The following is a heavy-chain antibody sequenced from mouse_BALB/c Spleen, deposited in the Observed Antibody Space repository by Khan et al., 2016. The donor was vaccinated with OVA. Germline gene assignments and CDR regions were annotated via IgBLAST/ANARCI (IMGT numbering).Heavy chain of an antibody. D-gene: IGHD2-1*01. J-gene: IGHJ3*01. V-gene: IGHV1-7*01. Sequence: QVQLQQSGAELAKPGASVEMSCKASGYTFTTYWMHWVKQRPGQGLEWIGYIDPSTGYTEYNQKFKDQATLTADKSSSTAYMQLSSLTYEDSAVEYCTRRRLDGIFTYGGQGTLVTVSA. CDR2: IDPSTGYT. CDR1: GYTFTTYW. CDR3: TRRRLDGIFTY.